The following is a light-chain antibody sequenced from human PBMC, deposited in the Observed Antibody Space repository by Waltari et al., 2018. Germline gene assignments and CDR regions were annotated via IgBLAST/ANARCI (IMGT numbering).Light chain of an antibody. CDR1: SSHVGGSNY. J-gene: IGLJ3*02. V-gene: IGLV2-8*01. CDR3: SSYAGSNNLV. CDR2: EVS. Sequence: QSALTQHPPASGPPRQSVTISCTATSSHVGGSNYVSWYQQHPGKAPKPMIYEVSKRPSGVPDRFSGSKSGNTASLTVSGLQAEDEADYYCSSYAGSNNLVFGGGTKLTGL.